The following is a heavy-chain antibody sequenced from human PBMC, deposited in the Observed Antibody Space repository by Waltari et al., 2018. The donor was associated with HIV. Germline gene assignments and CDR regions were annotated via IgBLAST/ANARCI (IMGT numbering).Heavy chain of an antibody. Sequence: QVQLQQWGAGLWKPSETLSLTCAVHGGSLSGYYWCWIRQPPGKGREWIGEINHSGSTNYNPSLKSRVTISVDTSKNQFSLKLSSVTAADTAVYYCARSREPRSWFDPWGQGTLVTVSS. CDR2: INHSGST. J-gene: IGHJ5*02. CDR3: ARSREPRSWFDP. V-gene: IGHV4-34*01. CDR1: GGSLSGYY.